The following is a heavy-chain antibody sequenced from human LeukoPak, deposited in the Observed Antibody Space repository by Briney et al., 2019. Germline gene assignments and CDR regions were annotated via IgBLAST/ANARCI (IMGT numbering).Heavy chain of an antibody. CDR3: ARDPSYSYGIFDY. D-gene: IGHD5-18*01. CDR1: GGTFSSYA. J-gene: IGHJ4*02. CDR2: IIPILGIA. V-gene: IGHV1-69*04. Sequence: SVKVSCKASGGTFSSYAISWVRQARGQGLEWMGRIIPILGIAYYAQKFQGRVTITADKSTSTAYMGLSSLRSEDTAVYYCARDPSYSYGIFDYWGQGTLVTVSS.